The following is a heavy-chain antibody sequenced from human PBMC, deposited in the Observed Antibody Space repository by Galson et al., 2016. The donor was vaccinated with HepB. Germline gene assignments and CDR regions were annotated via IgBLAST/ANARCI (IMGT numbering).Heavy chain of an antibody. Sequence: SETLSLTCAVYGGSFSDYLWTWIRQPPGKGLEWIAEINHRGNTNYKPSLKSRVTISVDTFKNHFSLKLNSVTAADTAVYYCAGDFRSWYLDYWGQGTLVTVSS. V-gene: IGHV4-34*01. J-gene: IGHJ4*02. CDR1: GGSFSDYL. CDR2: INHRGNT. D-gene: IGHD6-13*01. CDR3: AGDFRSWYLDY.